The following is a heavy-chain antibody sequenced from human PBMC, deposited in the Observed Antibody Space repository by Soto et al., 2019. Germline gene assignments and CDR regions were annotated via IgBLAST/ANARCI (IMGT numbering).Heavy chain of an antibody. CDR3: ARWYQLPYYYYYGMDV. CDR1: GYSFTSYW. J-gene: IGHJ6*02. CDR2: IYPGDSDT. Sequence: PGESLKISCKGSGYSFTSYWIGWVRQMPGKGLEWMGIIYPGDSDTRYSPSFQGQVTISADKSISTAYLQWSSLKASDTAMYYCARWYQLPYYYYYGMDVWGQGATVTVSS. V-gene: IGHV5-51*01. D-gene: IGHD2-2*01.